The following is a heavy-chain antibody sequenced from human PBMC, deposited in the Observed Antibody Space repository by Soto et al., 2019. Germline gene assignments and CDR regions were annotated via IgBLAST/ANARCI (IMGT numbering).Heavy chain of an antibody. CDR3: ARGNLNDNPCDILTGYCLGSYYFDY. J-gene: IGHJ4*02. CDR1: GGSFSGYY. Sequence: PSETLSLTCAVYGGSFSGYYWSWIRQPPGKGLEWIGEINHSGSTNYNPSLKSRVTISVDTSKNQFSLKLSSVTAADTAVYYCARGNLNDNPCDILTGYCLGSYYFDYWGQGTLVTVSS. V-gene: IGHV4-34*01. D-gene: IGHD3-9*01. CDR2: INHSGST.